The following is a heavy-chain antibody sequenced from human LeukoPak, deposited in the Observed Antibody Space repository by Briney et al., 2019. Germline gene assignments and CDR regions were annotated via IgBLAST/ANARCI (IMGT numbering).Heavy chain of an antibody. D-gene: IGHD3-22*01. CDR2: INGGSGNT. CDR3: ANPRYDSSGYYYVD. V-gene: IGHV1-3*01. CDR1: GYTFTDYT. J-gene: IGHJ4*02. Sequence: ASVKVSCKASGYTFTDYTMHWLRQAPGQRLDWMGWINGGSGNTKYSPEFQGRVTITRDTSASTAYMELSSLRSEDTAVYYCANPRYDSSGYYYVDWGQGTLVTVSS.